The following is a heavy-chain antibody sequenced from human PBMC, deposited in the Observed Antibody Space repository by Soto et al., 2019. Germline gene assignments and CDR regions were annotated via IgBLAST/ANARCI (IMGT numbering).Heavy chain of an antibody. Sequence: SGTPSLPFPVFCWSFHGFYWGWVPPPPGEGLEWIGEINHSGSTNYNPSLKSRVTISVDTSKNQFSLKLSSVTAADTAVYYCARGRRLPFDWLFTYYLDYWGQGTLVTVSS. CDR2: INHSGST. CDR1: CWSFHGFY. J-gene: IGHJ4*02. V-gene: IGHV4-34*01. D-gene: IGHD3-9*01. CDR3: ARGRRLPFDWLFTYYLDY.